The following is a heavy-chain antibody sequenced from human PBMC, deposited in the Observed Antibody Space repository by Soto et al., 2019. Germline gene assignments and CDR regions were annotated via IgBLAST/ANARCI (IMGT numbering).Heavy chain of an antibody. V-gene: IGHV3-30*18. CDR2: ISHDGSRK. D-gene: IGHD1-26*01. J-gene: IGHJ4*02. CDR1: GFTFSTYG. CDR3: AKRVGAASFSDY. Sequence: QVQLVESGGGVVQPGTSLRLSCAASGFTFSTYGMHWVRQAPGKGLEWVAIISHDGSRKFYADSMKGRFTISRDNSKNTLYLQMKSLKAEDTAVYYCAKRVGAASFSDYWGQGNLVIVSS.